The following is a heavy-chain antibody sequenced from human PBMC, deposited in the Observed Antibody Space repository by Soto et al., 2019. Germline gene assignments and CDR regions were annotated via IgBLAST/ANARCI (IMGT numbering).Heavy chain of an antibody. CDR3: ARLLGGYCSGGSCYSGINNWFDP. CDR2: IYTSGST. V-gene: IGHV4-4*07. Sequence: QVQLQESGPGLVKPSETLSLTCTVSGGSISSYYWSWIRQPAGKGLEWIGRIYTSGSTNYNPSLKSRVTMSVDTSKNQFSLKLSSVTAADTAVYYCARLLGGYCSGGSCYSGINNWFDPWGQGTLVTVSS. D-gene: IGHD2-15*01. CDR1: GGSISSYY. J-gene: IGHJ5*02.